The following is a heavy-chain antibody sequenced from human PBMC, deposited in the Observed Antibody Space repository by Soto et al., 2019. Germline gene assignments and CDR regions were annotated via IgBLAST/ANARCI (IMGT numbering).Heavy chain of an antibody. V-gene: IGHV4-59*08. CDR1: GGSISSYY. D-gene: IGHD3-10*01. J-gene: IGHJ5*02. CDR2: IHYSGNT. CDR3: ARHRYYHGAGSYFDP. Sequence: SETLSLTCTVSGGSISSYYWSWIRQPPGKGLEWIGYIHYSGNTNYNPSLKSRVSISIDTSKNQFSLKLTSVTAADTAVYYCARHRYYHGAGSYFDPWGQGTLVTVS.